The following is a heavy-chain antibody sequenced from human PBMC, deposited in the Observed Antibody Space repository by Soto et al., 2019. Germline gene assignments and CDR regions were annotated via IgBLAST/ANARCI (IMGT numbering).Heavy chain of an antibody. CDR3: AREGRCSSTSCPTLYYYGMDV. V-gene: IGHV3-33*08. J-gene: IGHJ6*02. Sequence: VRLLESGGVLVQPGGSLRLSCTASGFIFSSYAMSWVRQAPGKGLEWVAVIWYDGSNKYYADSVKGRFTISRDNSKNTLYLQMNSLRAEDTAVYYCAREGRCSSTSCPTLYYYGMDVWGQGTTVTVSS. CDR1: GFIFSSYA. D-gene: IGHD2-2*01. CDR2: IWYDGSNK.